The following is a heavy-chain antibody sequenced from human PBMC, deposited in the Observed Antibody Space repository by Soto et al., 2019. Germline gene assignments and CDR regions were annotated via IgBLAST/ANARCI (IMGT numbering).Heavy chain of an antibody. CDR1: GGSISSYY. V-gene: IGHV4-59*01. CDR2: IYYSGST. CDR3: ARGEVAVAGFWFDP. J-gene: IGHJ5*02. Sequence: SETLSLTCTVSGGSISSYYWSWIRQPPGKGLEWIGYIYYSGSTNYNPSLKSRVTISVDTSKNQFSLKLSSVTAADTAVYYCARGEVAVAGFWFDPWGQGTLVTVSS. D-gene: IGHD6-19*01.